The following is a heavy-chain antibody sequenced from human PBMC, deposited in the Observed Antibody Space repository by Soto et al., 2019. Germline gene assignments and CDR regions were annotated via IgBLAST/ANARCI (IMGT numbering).Heavy chain of an antibody. CDR2: IYSGGST. CDR3: ARVSLDFWSGYPDAFDI. CDR1: GFTVSSNY. Sequence: EVQLVESGGGLVQPGGSLRLSCAASGFTVSSNYMSWVRQARGKGLEWVSVIYSGGSTYSADSVKGRFTITRDNSKNTLYLQMNSLRAEDTAVYYCARVSLDFWSGYPDAFDIWGQGTVVTVSS. D-gene: IGHD3-3*01. J-gene: IGHJ3*02. V-gene: IGHV3-66*01.